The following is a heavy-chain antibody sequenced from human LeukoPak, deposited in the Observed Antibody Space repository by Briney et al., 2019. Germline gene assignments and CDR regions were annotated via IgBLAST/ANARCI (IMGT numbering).Heavy chain of an antibody. D-gene: IGHD3-22*01. J-gene: IGHJ4*02. CDR3: ANDPSYYYDSSGYYRN. Sequence: GGSLRLSCAASVFTFSSYAMSWVRQAPGKGLEWVSAISGSGGSTYYADSVKGRFTISRDNSKNTLYLQMNSLRAEDTAVYYCANDPSYYYDSSGYYRNWGQGTLVTVSS. CDR2: ISGSGGST. V-gene: IGHV3-23*01. CDR1: VFTFSSYA.